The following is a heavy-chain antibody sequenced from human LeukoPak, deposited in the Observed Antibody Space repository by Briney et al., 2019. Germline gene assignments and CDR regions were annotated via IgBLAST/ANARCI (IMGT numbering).Heavy chain of an antibody. V-gene: IGHV3-66*01. Sequence: GGSLRLSCAASGFTVSSNYMSWVRQAPGKGLEWVSAIYSGGSTYYAASVKGRFTISRDNSKNTLYLQMNSLKAEDTAVYYCARDPDGYRQGHHFDYWGQGTLVTVSS. J-gene: IGHJ4*02. CDR2: IYSGGST. CDR1: GFTVSSNY. CDR3: ARDPDGYRQGHHFDY. D-gene: IGHD5-18*01.